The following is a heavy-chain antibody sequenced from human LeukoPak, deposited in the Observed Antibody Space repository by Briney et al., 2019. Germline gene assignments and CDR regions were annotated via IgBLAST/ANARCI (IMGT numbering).Heavy chain of an antibody. CDR1: GYTFTSYG. J-gene: IGHJ4*02. CDR2: ISAYNGNT. CDR3: ARAPPENYYDSSGYYLHTVGGDY. V-gene: IGHV1-18*01. Sequence: ASVKVSCKASGYTFTSYGISWVRQAPGQGLEWMGWISAYNGNTNYAQKLQGRVTMTTDTSTSTAYMELRSLRSDDTAVYYCARAPPENYYDSSGYYLHTVGGDYWGQGTLVTVSS. D-gene: IGHD3-22*01.